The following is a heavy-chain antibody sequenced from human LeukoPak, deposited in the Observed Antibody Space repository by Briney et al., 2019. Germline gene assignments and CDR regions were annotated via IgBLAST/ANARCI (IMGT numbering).Heavy chain of an antibody. D-gene: IGHD3-3*01. CDR1: GYTFTGYY. J-gene: IGHJ3*02. CDR2: INPNSGGT. V-gene: IGHV1-2*02. Sequence: GASVKVSCKASGYTFTGYYMHWVRQAPGQGLEWMGWINPNSGGTNYAQKFQGRETMTRDTSISTAYMELSRLRSDDTAVYYCARSTIFGVVSRGGGAFDIWGQGTMVTVSS. CDR3: ARSTIFGVVSRGGGAFDI.